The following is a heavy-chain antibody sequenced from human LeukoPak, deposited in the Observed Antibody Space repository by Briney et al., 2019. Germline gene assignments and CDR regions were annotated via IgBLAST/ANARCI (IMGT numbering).Heavy chain of an antibody. V-gene: IGHV4-59*01. Sequence: SATLSLTCTVSGGSISSYYWSWIRQPPGKGLEWIGYIYYSGSTNYNPSLKSRVTISVDTSKNQFSLKLSSVTAADTAVYYCARGYSGYDAFDIWGQGTMVTVSS. CDR1: GGSISSYY. D-gene: IGHD5-12*01. CDR2: IYYSGST. J-gene: IGHJ3*02. CDR3: ARGYSGYDAFDI.